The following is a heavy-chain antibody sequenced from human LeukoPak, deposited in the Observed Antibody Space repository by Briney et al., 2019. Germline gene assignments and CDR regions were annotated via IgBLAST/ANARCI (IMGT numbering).Heavy chain of an antibody. V-gene: IGHV5-51*01. CDR2: IYPGDSDT. Sequence: GESLKISCKGSGYSFTSYWIGWVRQMPGKGLEWMGIIYPGDSDTRYSPSFQGQVTISADKSISTAYLQWSSLKASDTAMYYCARPPLSAAGTWYAFDIWGQGTMVTVSS. D-gene: IGHD6-13*01. J-gene: IGHJ3*02. CDR1: GYSFTSYW. CDR3: ARPPLSAAGTWYAFDI.